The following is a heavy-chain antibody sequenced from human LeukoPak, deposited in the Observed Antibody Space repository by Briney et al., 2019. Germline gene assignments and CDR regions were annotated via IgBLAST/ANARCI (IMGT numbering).Heavy chain of an antibody. CDR1: GYTFTSYY. D-gene: IGHD3-16*02. Sequence: GASVKVSCKASGYTFTSYYMHWVRQAPGQGLEWMGIINPSGGSTSYAQKFQGRVTMTRDTSTSTVYMELSSLRSEDTAVYYCAATPPTFGGVIVVYNWFDPWGQGTLVTVSS. CDR2: INPSGGST. J-gene: IGHJ5*02. V-gene: IGHV1-46*01. CDR3: AATPPTFGGVIVVYNWFDP.